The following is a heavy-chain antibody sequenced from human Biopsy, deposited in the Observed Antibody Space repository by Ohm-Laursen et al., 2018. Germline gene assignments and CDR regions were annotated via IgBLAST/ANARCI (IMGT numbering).Heavy chain of an antibody. D-gene: IGHD6-13*01. V-gene: IGHV3-23*01. Sequence: SLRLSCTASGFTFSNYAITWVRQAPGKGLDWVSGVGGSGDSTYYADSVKGRFSISRDNSNNTLYLQMNSLRVDDTAVYYCAKTRGEARAAANFWGQGTLVTVSS. J-gene: IGHJ4*02. CDR1: GFTFSNYA. CDR2: VGGSGDST. CDR3: AKTRGEARAAANF.